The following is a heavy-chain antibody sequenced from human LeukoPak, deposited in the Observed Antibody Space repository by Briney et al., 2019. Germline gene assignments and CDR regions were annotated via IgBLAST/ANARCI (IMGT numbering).Heavy chain of an antibody. V-gene: IGHV4-61*02. D-gene: IGHD3-3*01. Sequence: PSETLSLTCTVSGGSISSGSYYWSWIRQPAGKGLEWIGRIYTSGSTNYNPSLKSRVTISVDTSKNQFSLKLSSVTAADTAVYYCARGAYPWNDFWSGYSPTDAFDIWGQGTMVTVSS. CDR3: ARGAYPWNDFWSGYSPTDAFDI. CDR2: IYTSGST. J-gene: IGHJ3*02. CDR1: GGSISSGSYY.